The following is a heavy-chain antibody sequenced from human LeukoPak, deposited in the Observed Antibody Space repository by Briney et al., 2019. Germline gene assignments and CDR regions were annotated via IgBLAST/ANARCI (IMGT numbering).Heavy chain of an antibody. CDR3: AIPPPYSSSSDYYYYYYMDV. CDR2: IYTSGST. V-gene: IGHV4-4*09. CDR1: GGSISSYY. D-gene: IGHD6-6*01. J-gene: IGHJ6*03. Sequence: SETLSLTCTVSGGSISSYYWSWIRQPPGKGLEWIGYIYTSGSTNYNPSLKSRVTISVDTSKNQFSLKLSSVTAADTAVYYCAIPPPYSSSSDYYYYYYMDVWGKGTTVTVSS.